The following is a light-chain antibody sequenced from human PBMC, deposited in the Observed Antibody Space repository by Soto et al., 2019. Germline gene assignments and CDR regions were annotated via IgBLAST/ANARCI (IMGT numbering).Light chain of an antibody. CDR2: GAF. Sequence: EIVMTQSPATLSVSPGERATLSCRASQSVNINLAWYQQKPGQAPRLLIYGAFTRATGIPARFSGSRSGTEFTLTISNLQSEDFAVYYCQQYNNWPPITFGQGTRVEIK. CDR3: QQYNNWPPIT. V-gene: IGKV3-15*01. CDR1: QSVNIN. J-gene: IGKJ5*01.